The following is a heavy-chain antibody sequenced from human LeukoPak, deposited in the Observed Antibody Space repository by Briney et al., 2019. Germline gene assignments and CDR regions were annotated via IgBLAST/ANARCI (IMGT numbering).Heavy chain of an antibody. CDR2: ISATGGTI. J-gene: IGHJ1*01. CDR3: ARDPPLIAAAGSRYFQH. V-gene: IGHV3-48*04. Sequence: GGSLRLSCAASGFTFSSNGMNWVRQAPGKGLEWVSYISATGGTIYYADSVKGRFTISRDNAKNSLYLQMNSLRAEDTAMYYCARDPPLIAAAGSRYFQHWGQGTLVTVSS. D-gene: IGHD6-13*01. CDR1: GFTFSSNG.